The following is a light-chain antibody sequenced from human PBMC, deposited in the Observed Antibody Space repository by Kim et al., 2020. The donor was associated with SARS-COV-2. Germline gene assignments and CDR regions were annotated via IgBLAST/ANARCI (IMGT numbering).Light chain of an antibody. Sequence: ESSGDRVLLPCRASQDIKGDVDWYQHKPGNAPKRLIHAASNLHHGVPFRFRGSGSGTEFTLTINNVQPEDFATYYCLQYYGYPRYSFGQGTKLDI. CDR1: QDIKGD. CDR2: AAS. J-gene: IGKJ2*03. V-gene: IGKV1-17*02. CDR3: LQYYGYPRYS.